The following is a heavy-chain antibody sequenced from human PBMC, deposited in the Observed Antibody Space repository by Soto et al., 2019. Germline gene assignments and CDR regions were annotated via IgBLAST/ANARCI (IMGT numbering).Heavy chain of an antibody. CDR2: INPSGGST. J-gene: IGHJ4*02. D-gene: IGHD2-2*02. CDR1: GYTFTSYY. Sequence: GASVKVSCKSSGYTFTSYYIHWVRQAPGQGLECMGIINPSGGSTSYAQKFQGRVTMTRDTSTSTVYMELSSLRSEDTAVYYCARDAGYCSSTSCYTEYFDYWGQGTLVTVSS. V-gene: IGHV1-46*01. CDR3: ARDAGYCSSTSCYTEYFDY.